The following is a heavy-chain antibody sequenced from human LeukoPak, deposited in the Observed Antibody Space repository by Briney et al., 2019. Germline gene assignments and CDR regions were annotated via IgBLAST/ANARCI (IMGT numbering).Heavy chain of an antibody. CDR2: ISGSGGST. D-gene: IGHD3-10*01. CDR3: AKSGGLSGSGRLAMDV. J-gene: IGHJ6*02. CDR1: GFTFSTYA. V-gene: IGHV3-23*01. Sequence: GGSLRPSCAASGFTFSTYAMSWVRLAPGKGLEWVSGISGSGGSTYYADSVKGRFTSSRDNSNNTLYLQMNSLRVEDTAVYYCAKSGGLSGSGRLAMDVWGQGTTVTVSS.